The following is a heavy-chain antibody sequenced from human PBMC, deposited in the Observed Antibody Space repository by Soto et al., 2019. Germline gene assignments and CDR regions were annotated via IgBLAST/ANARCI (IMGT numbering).Heavy chain of an antibody. D-gene: IGHD2-15*01. Sequence: SQTLSLTCAISGDSVSSNSAAWNWIRQSPSRDLEWLGRTYYRSKWYNDYAVSVKSRITINPDTSKNQFSLQLNSVTPEDTAVYYFARDPRGRIRLYYYYGMDVWGQGTTVTVSS. CDR3: ARDPRGRIRLYYYYGMDV. CDR2: TYYRSKWYN. CDR1: GDSVSSNSAA. J-gene: IGHJ6*02. V-gene: IGHV6-1*01.